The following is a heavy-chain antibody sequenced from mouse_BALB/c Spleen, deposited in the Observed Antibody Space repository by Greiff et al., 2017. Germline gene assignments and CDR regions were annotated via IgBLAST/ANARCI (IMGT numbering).Heavy chain of an antibody. CDR1: GYSITSGYY. V-gene: IGHV3-6*02. D-gene: IGHD1-1*01. J-gene: IGHJ1*01. Sequence: EVQRVESGPGLVKPSQSLSLTCSVTGYSITSGYYWNWIRQFPGNKLEWMGYISYDGSNNYNPSLKNRISITRDTSKNQFFLKLNSVTTEDTATYYCARRGYGSSYGYFDVWGAGTTVTVSS. CDR3: ARRGYGSSYGYFDV. CDR2: ISYDGSN.